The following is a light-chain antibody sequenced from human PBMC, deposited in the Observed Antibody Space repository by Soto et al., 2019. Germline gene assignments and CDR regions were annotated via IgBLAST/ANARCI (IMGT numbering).Light chain of an antibody. V-gene: IGKV3-15*01. J-gene: IGKJ1*01. CDR3: EQYNNWPRE. CDR2: GAS. CDR1: QSVSSN. Sequence: EIVMTQSPATLSVSPGERATLSCRASQSVSSNLAWYQQKPGQAPRLLIYGASTRATGIPDRFSGSGSGTEFTLPISSLQSEDFALYYCEQYNNWPREFGQGTKVEIK.